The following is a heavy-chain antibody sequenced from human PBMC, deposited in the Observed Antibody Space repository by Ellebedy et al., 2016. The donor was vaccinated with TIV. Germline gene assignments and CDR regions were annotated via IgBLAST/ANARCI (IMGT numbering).Heavy chain of an antibody. D-gene: IGHD2-15*01. V-gene: IGHV1-2*02. J-gene: IGHJ4*02. CDR3: ARVASGYCSGGSCSRPLDY. CDR1: GYTFTGYY. CDR2: INPNSGGT. Sequence: ASVKVSCKASGYTFTGYYMHWVRQAPGQGLEWMGWINPNSGGTNYAQKFQGRVTMTRDTSISTAYMELSRLRSDDTAVYYCARVASGYCSGGSCSRPLDYWGQGTLVTVSS.